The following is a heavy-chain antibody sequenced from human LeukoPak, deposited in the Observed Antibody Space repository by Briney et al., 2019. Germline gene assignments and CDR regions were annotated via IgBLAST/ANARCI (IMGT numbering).Heavy chain of an antibody. CDR1: GFTFSDYY. V-gene: IGHV3-53*01. CDR3: ARSPVLDRNDWSFAD. D-gene: IGHD1-1*01. Sequence: GGSLRLSCAASGFTFSDYYMSWVRQAPGKGLEWVSVSYSGGDTYYPDSVKGRFTVSRDNPKNTVYLQMNSLRAEDTAVYFCARSPVLDRNDWSFADWGQGTLVTVSS. CDR2: SYSGGDT. J-gene: IGHJ4*02.